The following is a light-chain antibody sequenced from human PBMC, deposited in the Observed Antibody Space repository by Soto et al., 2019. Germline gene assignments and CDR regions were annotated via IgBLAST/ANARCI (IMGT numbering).Light chain of an antibody. V-gene: IGKV3-15*01. CDR2: DAS. Sequence: EILMTQSPASLSVSPGENATLSCRASQSVSTNLVWYQQKLGQSPRLLIYDASTRPTGIPARFGGMGSGTQFTPAITGLQSEDSAVYYCQQYHKWPPLTFGGGTKVEI. CDR3: QQYHKWPPLT. CDR1: QSVSTN. J-gene: IGKJ4*01.